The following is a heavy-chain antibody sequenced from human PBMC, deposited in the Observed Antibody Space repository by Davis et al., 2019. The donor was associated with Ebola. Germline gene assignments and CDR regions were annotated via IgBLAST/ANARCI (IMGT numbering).Heavy chain of an antibody. CDR3: AKMTTVTTFGGMDV. Sequence: GESLKISCAAPGFTFSSYAMSWVRQAPGKGLEWVSAISGSGGSTYYADSVKGRFTISRDNSKNTLYLQMNSLSEDTAVYYCAKMTTVTTFGGMDVWGQGTTVTVSS. D-gene: IGHD4-17*01. CDR2: ISGSGGST. CDR1: GFTFSSYA. V-gene: IGHV3-23*01. J-gene: IGHJ6*02.